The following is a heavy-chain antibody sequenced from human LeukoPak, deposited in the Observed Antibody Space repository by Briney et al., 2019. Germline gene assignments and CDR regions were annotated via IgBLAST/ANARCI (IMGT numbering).Heavy chain of an antibody. CDR1: GGSISSSPYY. J-gene: IGHJ4*02. Sequence: SETLSLTCTVSGGSISSSPYYWGWIRQPPGKGLEWIGRIYTSGSTNYNPSLKSRATISVDTSKNQFSLKLSSVTAADTAVYYCASVDTAMAFGYWGQGTLVTVSS. CDR3: ASVDTAMAFGY. D-gene: IGHD5-18*01. CDR2: IYTSGST. V-gene: IGHV4-39*07.